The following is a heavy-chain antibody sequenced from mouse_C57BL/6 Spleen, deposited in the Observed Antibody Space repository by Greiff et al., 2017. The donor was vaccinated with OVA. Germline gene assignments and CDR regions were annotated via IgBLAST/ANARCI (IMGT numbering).Heavy chain of an antibody. CDR2: FHPYNDDT. J-gene: IGHJ3*01. CDR1: GYTFTTYP. D-gene: IGHD3-2*02. V-gene: IGHV1-47*01. CDR3: ARRDSSGWGFAY. Sequence: VKLQESGAELVKPGASVKMSCKASGYTFTTYPIEWMKQNHGKSLEWIGNFHPYNDDTKYNEKFKGKATLTVEKSSSTVYLELSRLTSDDSAVYYCARRDSSGWGFAYWGQGTLVTVSA.